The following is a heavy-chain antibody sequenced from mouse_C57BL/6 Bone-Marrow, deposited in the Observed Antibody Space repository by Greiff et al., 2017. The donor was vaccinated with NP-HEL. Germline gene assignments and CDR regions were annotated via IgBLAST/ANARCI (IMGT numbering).Heavy chain of an antibody. Sequence: VQLQQSGPVLVKPGASVKMSCKASGYTFTDYYMNWVKQSHGKSLEWIGVINPYNGGTSYNQKFKGKATLTVDKSSSTAYMELNSLTSEDSAVYYCARWGTGTFDYWGQGTTLTVSS. J-gene: IGHJ2*01. CDR1: GYTFTDYY. D-gene: IGHD4-1*01. V-gene: IGHV1-19*01. CDR2: INPYNGGT. CDR3: ARWGTGTFDY.